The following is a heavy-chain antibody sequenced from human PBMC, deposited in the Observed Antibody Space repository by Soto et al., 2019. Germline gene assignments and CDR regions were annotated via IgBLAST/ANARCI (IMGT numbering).Heavy chain of an antibody. CDR2: IYYSGST. Sequence: SETLSLTCTVSGGSIRSYYWNWIRQPPGKGLEWIGYIYYSGSTNYNPSLKSRVTISVDTSKNQFSLKLSSVTAADTAVYYCARAGGDYLYDSRGRGTPVTVSS. CDR1: GGSIRSYY. D-gene: IGHD4-17*01. CDR3: ARAGGDYLYDS. J-gene: IGHJ4*02. V-gene: IGHV4-59*01.